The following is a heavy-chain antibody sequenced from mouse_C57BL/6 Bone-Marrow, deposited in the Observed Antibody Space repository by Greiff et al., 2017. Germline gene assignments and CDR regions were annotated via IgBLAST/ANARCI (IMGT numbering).Heavy chain of an antibody. D-gene: IGHD1-1*01. V-gene: IGHV1-50*01. CDR2: IDPSDSYT. CDR3: ARNYYGSSYAH. Sequence: VQLQQPGAELVKPGASVKLSCKASGYTFTSYWMQWVKQRPGQGLEWIGEIDPSDSYTNYNQKFKGKATLTVDTSSRTAYMQLSSLTSEDSAVYYCARNYYGSSYAHWGQGTTLTVSS. CDR1: GYTFTSYW. J-gene: IGHJ2*01.